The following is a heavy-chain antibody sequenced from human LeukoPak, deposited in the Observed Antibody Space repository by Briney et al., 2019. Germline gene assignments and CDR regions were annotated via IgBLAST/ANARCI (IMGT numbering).Heavy chain of an antibody. V-gene: IGHV4-39*01. CDR3: ARLYGSGSYYLDY. J-gene: IGHJ4*02. CDR2: IYYSGST. CDR1: GGSISSSSYY. Sequence: NPSETLSLTCTVSGGSISSSSYYWGWIRQPPGKGLEWIGSIYYSGSTYYNPSLKSRVTISVDTSKNQFSLKLSSVTAADTAVYYCARLYGSGSYYLDYWGQGTLVTVSS. D-gene: IGHD3-10*01.